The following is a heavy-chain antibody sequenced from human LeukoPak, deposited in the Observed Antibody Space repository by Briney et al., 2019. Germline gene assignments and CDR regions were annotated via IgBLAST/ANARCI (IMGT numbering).Heavy chain of an antibody. V-gene: IGHV3-30*18. CDR3: AKNDYGDS. Sequence: PGGSLRLSCAASGFTFSSYGMHWVRQAPGKGLEWVAVISYDGSNKYYADSVKGRFTISRDNSKNTLYLQMNSLRAEDTAVYYCAKNDYGDSWGQGKLVTVSS. J-gene: IGHJ4*02. CDR1: GFTFSSYG. CDR2: ISYDGSNK.